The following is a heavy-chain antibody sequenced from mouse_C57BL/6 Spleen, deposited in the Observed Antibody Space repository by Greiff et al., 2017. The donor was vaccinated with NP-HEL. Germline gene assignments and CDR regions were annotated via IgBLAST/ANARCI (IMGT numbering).Heavy chain of an antibody. V-gene: IGHV1-82*01. CDR1: GYAFSSSW. Sequence: VKLMESGPELVKPGASVKISCKASGYAFSSSWMNWVKQRPGKGLEWIGRIYPGDGDTNYNGKFKGKATLTADKSSSTAYMQLSSLTSEDSAVYFCARPLVHSFAYWGQGTLVTVSA. CDR3: ARPLVHSFAY. J-gene: IGHJ3*01. CDR2: IYPGDGDT.